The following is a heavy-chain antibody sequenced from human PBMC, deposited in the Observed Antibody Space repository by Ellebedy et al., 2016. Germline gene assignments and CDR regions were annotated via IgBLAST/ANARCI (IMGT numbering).Heavy chain of an antibody. D-gene: IGHD2-21*02. V-gene: IGHV4-39*07. CDR2: IYYSGNT. J-gene: IGHJ4*02. CDR1: GGSISSSSYY. CDR3: ARKGCTGDCYLLDS. Sequence: SETLSLXCTVSGGSISSSSYYWGWIRQPPGKGLEWIGSIYYSGNTYYNPSLKSRVTISVDTSKNQFSLKLSSVTAADTAVYYCARKGCTGDCYLLDSWGQGTPVTVSS.